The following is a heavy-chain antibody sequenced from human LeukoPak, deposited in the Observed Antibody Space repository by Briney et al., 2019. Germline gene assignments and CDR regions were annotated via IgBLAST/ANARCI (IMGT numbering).Heavy chain of an antibody. CDR1: GFTFSDYY. CDR3: ARDRYTGYNDFDH. V-gene: IGHV3-11*01. D-gene: IGHD5-12*01. Sequence: GGSLRLSCAASGFTFSDYYMSWIRQAPGKGLEWVSYISSSGSTIYYADSVKGRFTISRDNAKNSLYLQMNSLRAEDTAVYYCARDRYTGYNDFDHWGQGTLVTVSS. J-gene: IGHJ4*02. CDR2: ISSSGSTI.